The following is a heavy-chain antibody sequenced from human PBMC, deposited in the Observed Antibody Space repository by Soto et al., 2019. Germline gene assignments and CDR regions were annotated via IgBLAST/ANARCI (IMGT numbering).Heavy chain of an antibody. V-gene: IGHV1-18*01. D-gene: IGHD3-22*01. CDR3: ARVDDYYDSSGHYFTFFNY. J-gene: IGHJ4*02. CDR2: ISAFKGYT. CDR1: GYIFTSYG. Sequence: QVQLVQSGPEVKKPGASVKLSCKASGYIFTSYGIGWVRQAPGQGLEWMGWISAFKGYTKYSQRLQGRVTMTTDTPTSTAYMELRSLRSDDTAVYYCARVDDYYDSSGHYFTFFNYWGQGSLVTVSS.